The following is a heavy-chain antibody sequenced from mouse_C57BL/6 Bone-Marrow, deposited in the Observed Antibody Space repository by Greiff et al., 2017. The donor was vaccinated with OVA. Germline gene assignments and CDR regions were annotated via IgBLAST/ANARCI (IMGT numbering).Heavy chain of an antibody. J-gene: IGHJ4*01. Sequence: QVQLKESGPGLVQPSQSLSITCTVSGFSLTSYGVHWVRQSPGTGLEWLGVIWSGGSPDYNAAFMPRLSITKDNSKSQVFFKNNSLQADDTAIYYCANYDYDVVYAMDYWGQGTSVTVSS. CDR1: GFSLTSYG. V-gene: IGHV2-5*01. CDR3: ANYDYDVVYAMDY. D-gene: IGHD2-4*01. CDR2: IWSGGSP.